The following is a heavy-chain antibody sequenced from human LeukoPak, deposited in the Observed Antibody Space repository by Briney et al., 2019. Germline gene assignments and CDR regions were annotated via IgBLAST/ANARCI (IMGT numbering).Heavy chain of an antibody. V-gene: IGHV1-8*02. CDR2: MNPNSGNT. Sequence: ASVKVSCKASGYTFTSYGISWVRQAPGQGLERMGWMNPNSGNTGYAQKFQGRVTMTRNTSISTAYMELSSLRSEDTAVYYCARGRSSWLRRHFDYWGQGTLVTVSS. CDR1: GYTFTSYG. CDR3: ARGRSSWLRRHFDY. J-gene: IGHJ4*02. D-gene: IGHD6-13*01.